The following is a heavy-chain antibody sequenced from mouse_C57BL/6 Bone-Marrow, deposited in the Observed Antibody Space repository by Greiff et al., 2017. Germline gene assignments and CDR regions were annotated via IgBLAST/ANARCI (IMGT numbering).Heavy chain of an antibody. CDR2: IYPRDGST. CDR3: ARDSYGSLYAMDY. CDR1: GYTFTDHT. J-gene: IGHJ4*01. V-gene: IGHV1-78*01. D-gene: IGHD1-1*01. Sequence: QVQLKESDAELVKPGASVKISCKASGYTFTDHTIHWMKQRPEQGLEWIGYIYPRDGSTKYNEKFKGKATLTADKSSSTAYMRLNSLTSEDSAVYICARDSYGSLYAMDYWGQGTSVTVSS.